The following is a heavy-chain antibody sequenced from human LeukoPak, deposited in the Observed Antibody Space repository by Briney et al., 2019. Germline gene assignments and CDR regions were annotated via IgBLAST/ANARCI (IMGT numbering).Heavy chain of an antibody. D-gene: IGHD2-2*01. Sequence: SETLSLTCAVYGGSFSGYYWSWIRQPPGKGLEWIGEINHSGSTNYNPSLKSRVTISVDTSKNQFSLKLSSVTAADTAVYYCARGKLDCSSTGCRYRRDAFDIWGQGTMVTVSS. CDR3: ARGKLDCSSTGCRYRRDAFDI. CDR2: INHSGST. CDR1: GGSFSGYY. V-gene: IGHV4-34*01. J-gene: IGHJ3*02.